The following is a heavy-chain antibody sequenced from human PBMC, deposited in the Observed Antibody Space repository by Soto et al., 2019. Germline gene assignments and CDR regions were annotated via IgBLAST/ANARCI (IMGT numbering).Heavy chain of an antibody. D-gene: IGHD2-2*01. Sequence: SETLSLTCTISGASISSYYWNWIRQPPGKGLEWIGYMYNSGSTNYNPSLKSRVTISVDTSKNQFSLNMSSATAADTAVYYCARDGEVVPAAKGYYYYYMDVWGKGTAVTVSS. CDR1: GASISSYY. J-gene: IGHJ6*03. V-gene: IGHV4-59*01. CDR3: ARDGEVVPAAKGYYYYYMDV. CDR2: MYNSGST.